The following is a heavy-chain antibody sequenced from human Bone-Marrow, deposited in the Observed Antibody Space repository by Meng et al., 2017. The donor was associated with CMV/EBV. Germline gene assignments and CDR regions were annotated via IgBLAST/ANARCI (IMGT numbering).Heavy chain of an antibody. CDR2: IYYSGST. D-gene: IGHD4-23*01. CDR1: GGSISSYY. J-gene: IGHJ5*02. CDR3: ARGLHYGGHNWFGP. V-gene: IGHV4-59*01. Sequence: SETLSLTCTVSGGSISSYYWSWIRQPPGKGLEWIGYIYYSGSTNYNPSLKSRVTISVDTSKNQFSLKLSSVTAADTTVYYCARGLHYGGHNWFGPWGQGTRVTVSS.